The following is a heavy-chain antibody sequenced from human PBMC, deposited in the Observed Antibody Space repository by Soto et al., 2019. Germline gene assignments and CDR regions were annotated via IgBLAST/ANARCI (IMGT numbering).Heavy chain of an antibody. Sequence: QLQLVQSGAEVKKTGSSVTVSCKALGNTFSYRYLHWVRQAPGQALEWMGWITPFSGDVHYAQKFQERVTLTRDRSINTAYMRMSSLRSEDTAIYFRASGGAGSGPFTWELPDHWGQGTLVTVSS. V-gene: IGHV1-45*02. D-gene: IGHD1-26*01. J-gene: IGHJ4*02. CDR2: ITPFSGDV. CDR1: GNTFSYRY. CDR3: ASGGAGSGPFTWELPDH.